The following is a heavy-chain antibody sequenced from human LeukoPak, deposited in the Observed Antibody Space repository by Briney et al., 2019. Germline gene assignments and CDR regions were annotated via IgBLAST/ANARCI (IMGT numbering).Heavy chain of an antibody. V-gene: IGHV3-73*01. CDR2: IRSKANSYAT. CDR3: TAAGYEFWSGYKIDY. J-gene: IGHJ4*02. Sequence: GGSLRLSCAASGFTFSGSAMHWVRQASGKGLEWVGRIRSKANSYATAYAASVKGRFTISRDDSKNTAYLQMNSLKTEDTAVYYCTAAGYEFWSGYKIDYWGQGTLVTVSS. D-gene: IGHD3-3*01. CDR1: GFTFSGSA.